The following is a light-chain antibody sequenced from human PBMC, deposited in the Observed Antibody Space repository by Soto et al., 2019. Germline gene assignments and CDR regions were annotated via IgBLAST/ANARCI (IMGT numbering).Light chain of an antibody. J-gene: IGLJ1*01. CDR2: EVS. V-gene: IGLV2-14*03. CDR1: SLDVGAYDF. CDR3: SSYTTSSTRV. Sequence: QSVLTQPASVSGSPGQSIAISCTGTSLDVGAYDFVSWYQQHPDKAPKLMIYEVSNRPSGVSDRFAGSKSVNAATLTISGLHAEDEADYYCSSYTTSSTRVFGTGTKLTVL.